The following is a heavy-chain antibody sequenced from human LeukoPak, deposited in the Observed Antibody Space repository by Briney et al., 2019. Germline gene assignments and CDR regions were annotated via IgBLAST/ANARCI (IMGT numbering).Heavy chain of an antibody. Sequence: SETLSLTCTVSGGSISSNTYYWGWIRQPPGKGLEWIGSIYYSGSTYYNPSLKSRVTISVDTSKNQFSLKLSSVTAADTAVYYCARLGYYYGSGINYWGQGTLVTVSS. CDR1: GGSISSNTYY. CDR2: IYYSGST. V-gene: IGHV4-39*07. J-gene: IGHJ4*02. D-gene: IGHD3-10*01. CDR3: ARLGYYYGSGINY.